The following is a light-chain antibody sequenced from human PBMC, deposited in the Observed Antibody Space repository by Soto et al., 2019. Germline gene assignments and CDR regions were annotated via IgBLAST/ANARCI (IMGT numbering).Light chain of an antibody. CDR1: QSVSSH. CDR2: DAS. V-gene: IGKV3-11*01. CDR3: QQRSDWPPT. J-gene: IGKJ4*01. Sequence: EIVLTQSPATLSLSPGERATLSCRASQSVSSHLFWYQQKAGQVPRLLIYDASNRVTGIPARFGGSGSGTDFTLTISGLEPEDVAVYYCQQRSDWPPTFGGGTKVEIK.